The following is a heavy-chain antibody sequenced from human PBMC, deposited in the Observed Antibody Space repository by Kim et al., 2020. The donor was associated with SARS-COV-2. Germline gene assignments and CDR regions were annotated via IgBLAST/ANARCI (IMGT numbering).Heavy chain of an antibody. Sequence: KGRFTSSRENAKNSLYLQMNSLRDEDTAVYYCARDGSYYDSSGYKDAFDIWGQGTMVTVSS. V-gene: IGHV3-48*02. CDR3: ARDGSYYDSSGYKDAFDI. D-gene: IGHD3-22*01. J-gene: IGHJ3*02.